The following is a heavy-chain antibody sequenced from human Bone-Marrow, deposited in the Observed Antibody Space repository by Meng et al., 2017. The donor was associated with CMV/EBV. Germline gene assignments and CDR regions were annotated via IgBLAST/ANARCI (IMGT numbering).Heavy chain of an antibody. D-gene: IGHD2-2*01. CDR3: ARTIVVVPAANEIYYYGMDV. V-gene: IGHV1-2*02. CDR2: INPNSGGT. J-gene: IGHJ6*02. Sequence: ASVKVSCKASGYTFTSYYMHWVRQAPGQGLEWMGWINPNSGGTNYAQKFQGRVTMTRDTSISTAYMELSRLRSDDTAVYYCARTIVVVPAANEIYYYGMDVWGQGTTVTVSS. CDR1: GYTFTSYY.